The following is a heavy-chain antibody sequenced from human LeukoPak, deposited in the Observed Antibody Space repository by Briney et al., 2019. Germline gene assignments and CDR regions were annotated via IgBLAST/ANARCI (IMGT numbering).Heavy chain of an antibody. J-gene: IGHJ4*02. Sequence: PSETLSLTCTVSGYSISSGYYWGWIRQPPGKGLEWIGSIYHSGSTNYNPSLKSRVTISVDTSKNQFSLKLSSVTAADTAVYFCARHYVFVRGGSSFDYWGQGALVTVSS. CDR2: IYHSGST. V-gene: IGHV4-38-2*02. D-gene: IGHD3-16*01. CDR3: ARHYVFVRGGSSFDY. CDR1: GYSISSGYY.